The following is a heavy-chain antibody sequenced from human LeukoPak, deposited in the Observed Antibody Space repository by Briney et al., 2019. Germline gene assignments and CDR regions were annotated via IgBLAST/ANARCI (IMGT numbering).Heavy chain of an antibody. Sequence: GGSLRLSCAASGFIVSSNYMSWVRQAPGKGLEWVSVISSGGNTYYADSVRGRFTISRDISKNTLYLQMNGLRAEDTAVYYCAREVRGYYFDYWGQGTLVTVSS. D-gene: IGHD3-22*01. CDR1: GFIVSSNY. CDR2: ISSGGNT. J-gene: IGHJ4*02. CDR3: AREVRGYYFDY. V-gene: IGHV3-53*01.